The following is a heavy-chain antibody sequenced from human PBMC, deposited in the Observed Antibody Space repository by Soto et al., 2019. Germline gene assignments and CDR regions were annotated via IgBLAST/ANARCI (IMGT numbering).Heavy chain of an antibody. D-gene: IGHD1-26*01. CDR3: AREEVVTDSGSYGGEEQ. CDR1: GGSFSGYY. CDR2: INHSGST. V-gene: IGHV4-34*01. Sequence: ETLSLTCAVYGGSFSGYYWSWIRQPPGKGLEWIGEINHSGSTNYNPSLKSRVTISVDTSKNQFSLKLSSVTAADTAVYYCAREEVVTDSGSYGGEEQWGQGTLVTVSS. J-gene: IGHJ4*02.